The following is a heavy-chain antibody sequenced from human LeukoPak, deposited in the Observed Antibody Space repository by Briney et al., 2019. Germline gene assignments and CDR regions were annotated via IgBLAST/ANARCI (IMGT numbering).Heavy chain of an antibody. D-gene: IGHD1-1*01. V-gene: IGHV1-69*05. Sequence: SVKVSCKTSGDTFSNDAISWVRQAPGQGPEWMGDIIPKFGTTNYAQKFRGRVSITTDDSTTTAYMELSRLKSDDTAVYYCARRSRQPRHAYFDYWGLGTLVTVSS. J-gene: IGHJ4*02. CDR2: IIPKFGTT. CDR1: GDTFSNDA. CDR3: ARRSRQPRHAYFDY.